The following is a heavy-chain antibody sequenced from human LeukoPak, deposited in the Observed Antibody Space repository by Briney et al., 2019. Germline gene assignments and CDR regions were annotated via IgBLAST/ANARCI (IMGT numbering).Heavy chain of an antibody. CDR1: GFTFSSYA. V-gene: IGHV3-48*04. J-gene: IGHJ4*02. Sequence: GGSLRLSCAASGFTFSSYAMHWVRQAPGKGLEWVSYISSSSSIIYYADSVKGRFTISRDNAKNSLYLQMNSLRAEDTAVYYCARDTEWLSRWGQGTLVTVSS. D-gene: IGHD3-3*01. CDR2: ISSSSSII. CDR3: ARDTEWLSR.